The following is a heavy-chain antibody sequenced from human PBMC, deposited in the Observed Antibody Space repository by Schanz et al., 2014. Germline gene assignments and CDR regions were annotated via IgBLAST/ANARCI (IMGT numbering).Heavy chain of an antibody. D-gene: IGHD2-2*01. V-gene: IGHV3-74*03. CDR3: AAHETLSTTACYPS. Sequence: EVRLVESGGGLVQSGGSLRLSCAASGFTFSSYWMHWVRQAPGKGLVWVSRINSDDTTKTYADSVKGRFTISRDSARNSLYLQMSSLRAEDPAVYYCAAHETLSTTACYPSWGQGTLVAVSS. CDR2: INSDDTTK. CDR1: GFTFSSYW. J-gene: IGHJ4*02.